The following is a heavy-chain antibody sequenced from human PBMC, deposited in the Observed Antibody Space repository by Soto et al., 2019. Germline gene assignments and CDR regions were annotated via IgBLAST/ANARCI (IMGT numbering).Heavy chain of an antibody. Sequence: QVQLVESGGGVVQPGRSLRLSCAASGFIFNEYGMHWVRQAPGKGLEWVAVIWYDGSNKYYADSVKGRFTISRDNSKNTMSLQMNSLRAEDTAVYYCARWGCSGSNCNLNQRSYDLWGQGTLVTVSS. V-gene: IGHV3-33*03. J-gene: IGHJ4*02. D-gene: IGHD2-15*01. CDR3: ARWGCSGSNCNLNQRSYDL. CDR2: IWYDGSNK. CDR1: GFIFNEYG.